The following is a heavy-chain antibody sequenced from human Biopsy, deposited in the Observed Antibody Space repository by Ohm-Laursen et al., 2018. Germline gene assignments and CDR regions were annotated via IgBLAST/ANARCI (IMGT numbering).Heavy chain of an antibody. CDR3: ARGSNDFGGLYFPR. J-gene: IGHJ4*02. V-gene: IGHV4-61*03. CDR1: GGSISNNNYY. Sequence: SETLSLTCTVLGGSISNNNYYWGWIRQPPGKGLEWIGHISYTGYTSYNASLKSRVTISVDTSRDHFSLRLSSLTAADTAVYYCARGSNDFGGLYFPRWGQGTLLTVSS. D-gene: IGHD4-23*01. CDR2: ISYTGYT.